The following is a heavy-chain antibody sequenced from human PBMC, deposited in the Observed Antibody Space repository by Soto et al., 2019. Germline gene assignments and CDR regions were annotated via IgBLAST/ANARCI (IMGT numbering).Heavy chain of an antibody. Sequence: QVQLVESGGGVVQPGRSLRLSCAASGFTFSSYGMHWVRQAPGKGLEWVAVISYDGSNKYYADSVKGRFTISRDNSKNTLYLQMSSLRAEDTAVYYCAKDDLDYGGNSEGGGDYWGQGTLFTVSS. J-gene: IGHJ4*02. V-gene: IGHV3-30*18. CDR2: ISYDGSNK. CDR1: GFTFSSYG. CDR3: AKDDLDYGGNSEGGGDY. D-gene: IGHD4-17*01.